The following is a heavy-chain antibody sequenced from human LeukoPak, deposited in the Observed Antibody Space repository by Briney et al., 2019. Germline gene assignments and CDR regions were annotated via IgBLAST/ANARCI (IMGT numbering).Heavy chain of an antibody. V-gene: IGHV4-4*02. Sequence: SETLSLTCAVSGDSISSSHWWSWVRQSPGKGLEWIGEIYHSGNTNYNPSLKSRVAISLDKSSNQFSLRLTSVTAADTAVYYCARDSGTTGEVKFDPWGQGTLVTVSS. CDR2: IYHSGNT. CDR1: GDSISSSHW. J-gene: IGHJ5*02. CDR3: ARDSGTTGEVKFDP. D-gene: IGHD1-7*01.